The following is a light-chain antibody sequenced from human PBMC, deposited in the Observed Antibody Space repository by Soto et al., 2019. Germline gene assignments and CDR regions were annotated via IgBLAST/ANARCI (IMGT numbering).Light chain of an antibody. CDR1: QTIKTY. CDR2: AAS. Sequence: DIQMTQSPSPLSASVGDSVTITCRASQTIKTYLNWYRHKPGKAPELLIYAASRLQSGVASRFSGSGSGTYFILTISSLQHDDLATYYCQQTYTAPGTFGQGTKVEI. V-gene: IGKV1-39*01. J-gene: IGKJ1*01. CDR3: QQTYTAPGT.